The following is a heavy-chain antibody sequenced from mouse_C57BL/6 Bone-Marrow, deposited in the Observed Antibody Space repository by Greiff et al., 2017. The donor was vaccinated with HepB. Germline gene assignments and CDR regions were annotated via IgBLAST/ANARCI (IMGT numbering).Heavy chain of an antibody. J-gene: IGHJ4*01. CDR1: GFNIKDYY. D-gene: IGHD1-1*01. CDR3: GRQCGGSYAMED. V-gene: IGHV14-2*01. Sequence: VQLQQSGAELVKPGASVKVSCTASGFNIKDYYMQWVKQRNEEGLEWSGSIDPDDDDTKYAAKFQGKATITADTSSNTAYLQLSSLSSEDTAVYYCGRQCGGSYAMEDWGQGTSATVSS. CDR2: IDPDDDDT.